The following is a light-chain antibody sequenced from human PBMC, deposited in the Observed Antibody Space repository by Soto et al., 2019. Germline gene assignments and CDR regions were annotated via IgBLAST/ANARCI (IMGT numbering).Light chain of an antibody. J-gene: IGKJ5*01. CDR3: QQYGSSPPIT. CDR1: QSVSSSY. Sequence: EIVLTQSPGTLSLSRGERATLSFRASQSVSSSYLAWYQQKPGQAPRLLIYGASSRATGIPDRFSGSGSGTDFTLTISRLEPEDFAVYYCQQYGSSPPITFCQGTRLEI. V-gene: IGKV3-20*01. CDR2: GAS.